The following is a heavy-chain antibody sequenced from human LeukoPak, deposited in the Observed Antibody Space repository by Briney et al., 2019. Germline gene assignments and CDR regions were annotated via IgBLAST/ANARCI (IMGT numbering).Heavy chain of an antibody. D-gene: IGHD3-22*01. CDR1: GGSIRSSSYN. V-gene: IGHV4-39*07. J-gene: IGHJ4*02. CDR2: IHYTGTT. Sequence: SETLSLTCTVSGGSIRSSSYNWGWIRQPPGKGLEWIGSIHYTGTTFYNPSLKSRVTISIDTSKNQFSLKLSSVTAADTAVYYCARDKYYYDSSGYYYFDYWGQGTLVTVSS. CDR3: ARDKYYYDSSGYYYFDY.